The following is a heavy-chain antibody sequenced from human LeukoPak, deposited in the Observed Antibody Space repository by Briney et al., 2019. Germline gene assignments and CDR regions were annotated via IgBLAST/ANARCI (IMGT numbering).Heavy chain of an antibody. V-gene: IGHV3-53*01. D-gene: IGHD1-26*01. CDR1: GFTVSSNS. CDR3: ARDPYSGSYGNYYYYFMDV. CDR2: IYSDNT. J-gene: IGHJ6*03. Sequence: GGSLRLSCTVSGFTVSSNSMSWVRQAPGKGLEWVSFIYSDNTHYSDSVEGRFTISRDNSKNTLYLQMNSLRAEDTAVYYCARDPYSGSYGNYYYYFMDVWGKGTTVTISS.